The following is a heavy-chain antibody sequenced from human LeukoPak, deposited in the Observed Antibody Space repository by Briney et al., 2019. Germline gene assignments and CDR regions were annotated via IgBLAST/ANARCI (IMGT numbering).Heavy chain of an antibody. D-gene: IGHD3-10*01. CDR3: AREGSGSYLNWFDP. CDR1: GFIFSSNW. J-gene: IGHJ5*02. V-gene: IGHV3-7*01. CDR2: IKQDGSEK. Sequence: PGGSLRPSCAASGFIFSSNWMRWVRQPPGNGLEWVAKIKQDGSEKYYVDSVKGRFTISRDNAKNSLYLQMNRLRAEDTAVYYCAREGSGSYLNWFDPWRQGTLVTVSS.